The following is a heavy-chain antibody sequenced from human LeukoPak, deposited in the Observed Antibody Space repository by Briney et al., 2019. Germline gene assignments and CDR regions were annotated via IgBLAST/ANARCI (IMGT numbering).Heavy chain of an antibody. V-gene: IGHV4-30-4*08. D-gene: IGHD3-10*01. CDR2: IYYSGST. Sequence: SQTLSLTCTVSGGSISSGDYYWSWIRQPPGKGLEWIGYIYYSGSTYYNPSLKSRVTMSIDTSTNQFSLRLTSVAAADTAVYYCARYYGSRILGYYMDVWGKGTTVTVSS. CDR3: ARYYGSRILGYYMDV. CDR1: GGSISSGDYY. J-gene: IGHJ6*03.